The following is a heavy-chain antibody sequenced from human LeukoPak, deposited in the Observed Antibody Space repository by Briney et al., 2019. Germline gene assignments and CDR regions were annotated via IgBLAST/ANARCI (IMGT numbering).Heavy chain of an antibody. CDR3: VRHSGGYSSSTYFDY. D-gene: IGHD6-13*01. V-gene: IGHV4-59*08. CDR2: IYYSGST. J-gene: IGHJ4*02. CDR1: GGSISSYY. Sequence: SETLSLTCTVSGGSISSYYWSWIRQPPGKGLEWIGYIYYSGSTNYNPSLKSRVTISVDTSKNQFSLKLSSVTAADTAVYYCVRHSGGYSSSTYFDYWGQGTLVTVSS.